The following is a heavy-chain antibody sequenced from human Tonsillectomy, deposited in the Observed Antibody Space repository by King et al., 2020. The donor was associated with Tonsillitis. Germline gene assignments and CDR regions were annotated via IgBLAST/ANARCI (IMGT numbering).Heavy chain of an antibody. Sequence: VQLVESGGGLVKPGGSLRVSCAASGFTFSSYSMNWVRQAPGKGLEWVSSISGSSSYIFYADSVKGRFTISRDNAKNSLYLQINSLRAEDTAVYYCARDVGFGEWDYYYDMDVWGQGTTVTVSS. J-gene: IGHJ6*02. CDR3: ARDVGFGEWDYYYDMDV. V-gene: IGHV3-21*01. CDR1: GFTFSSYS. D-gene: IGHD3-10*01. CDR2: ISGSSSYI.